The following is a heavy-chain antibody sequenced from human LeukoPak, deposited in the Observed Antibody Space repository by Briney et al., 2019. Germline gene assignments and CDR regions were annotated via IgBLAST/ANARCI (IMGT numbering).Heavy chain of an antibody. CDR3: ARATAMKR. Sequence: RTSETLSLTCTVSGGSISSYYWSWIRQPPGKGLEWIGYIYYSESANSNPSLKSRVTISVDTSKNQFSLKLSSVTAADTAVYYCARATAMKRWGQGTLVTVSS. CDR2: IYYSESA. V-gene: IGHV4-59*01. J-gene: IGHJ4*02. CDR1: GGSISSYY. D-gene: IGHD5-18*01.